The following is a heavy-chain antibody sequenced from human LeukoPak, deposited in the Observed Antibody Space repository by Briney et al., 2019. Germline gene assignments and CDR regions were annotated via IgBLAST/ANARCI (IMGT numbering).Heavy chain of an antibody. V-gene: IGHV3-7*01. CDR2: INEDGSEK. Sequence: GGSLRLSCAVSGFSFFYTGMGWVRQAPGKGLEWVANINEDGSEKYYADSVEGRFTISRDNAKNSLDLQMSSLRADDTALYYCARSKIDYWGQGTLVTVSS. CDR3: ARSKIDY. D-gene: IGHD4-11*01. J-gene: IGHJ4*02. CDR1: GFSFFYTG.